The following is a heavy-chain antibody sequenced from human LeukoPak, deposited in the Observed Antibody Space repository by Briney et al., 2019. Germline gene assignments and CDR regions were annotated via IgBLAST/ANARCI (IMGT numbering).Heavy chain of an antibody. Sequence: GGSLRLSCTASGFSFSGHWMHWARQLPGKGLEWVSLINWNGGSTYYADSVKGRFTISRDNSKNSLYLHLNSLRTEDTALYYCVKDGVAGTGLANWFDSWGQGTLVTVSS. CDR2: INWNGGST. D-gene: IGHD6-19*01. J-gene: IGHJ5*01. CDR1: GFSFSGHW. V-gene: IGHV3-43*01. CDR3: VKDGVAGTGLANWFDS.